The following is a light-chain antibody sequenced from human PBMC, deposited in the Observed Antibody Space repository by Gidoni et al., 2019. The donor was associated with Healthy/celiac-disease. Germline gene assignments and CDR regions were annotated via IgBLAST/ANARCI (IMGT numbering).Light chain of an antibody. Sequence: EIVLTQYPATLSVSPGERATLSCRASQSVSSNLAWYQQKPGQAPRLLIYGASTRATGIPARFSGSGSGTEFTLTISSLQSEDFAVYYCQQYNNWPPXTFGQGTKVEIK. CDR2: GAS. CDR3: QQYNNWPPXT. CDR1: QSVSSN. V-gene: IGKV3-15*01. J-gene: IGKJ1*01.